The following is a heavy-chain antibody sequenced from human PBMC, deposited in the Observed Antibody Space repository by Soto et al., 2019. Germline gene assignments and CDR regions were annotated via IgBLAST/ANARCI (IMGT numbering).Heavy chain of an antibody. CDR2: IYYSGST. V-gene: IGHV4-59*01. CDR1: GGSISSYY. J-gene: IGHJ4*02. Sequence: ETLSLTCTVSGGSISSYYWSWIRQPPGKGLEWIGYIYYSGSTNYNPSLKSRVTISVDTSKNQFSLKLSSVTAADTAVYYCARGAGAYYHDSSGYGPPFDYWGQGTLVTVSS. D-gene: IGHD3-22*01. CDR3: ARGAGAYYHDSSGYGPPFDY.